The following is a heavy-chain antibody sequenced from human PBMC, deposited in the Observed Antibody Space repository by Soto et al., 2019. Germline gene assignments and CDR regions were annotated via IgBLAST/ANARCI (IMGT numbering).Heavy chain of an antibody. J-gene: IGHJ4*02. Sequence: GGSLRLSCAASGFTFSSYAMHWVRKAPGKGLEGVAVISYDGSNKYYADSVKGRFTISRDNSKNTLYLQMNSLRAEDTAVYYCATTPQTVTPPFDYWGQGTMVTVSS. CDR1: GFTFSSYA. V-gene: IGHV3-30*04. CDR2: ISYDGSNK. D-gene: IGHD4-4*01. CDR3: ATTPQTVTPPFDY.